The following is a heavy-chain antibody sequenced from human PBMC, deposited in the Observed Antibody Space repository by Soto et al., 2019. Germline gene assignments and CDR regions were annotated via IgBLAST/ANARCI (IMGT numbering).Heavy chain of an antibody. CDR1: GGSISSGGYY. CDR2: IYYSGST. CDR3: ARDRPWYGSGSYESFRAWFDP. Sequence: QVQLQESGPGVVKPSQTLSLTCTVSGGSISSGGYYWSWIRQHPGKGLEWIGDIYYSGSTYYNPSLKGRVTISVDTSKNQFSLKLSSVTAADTAVYYCARDRPWYGSGSYESFRAWFDPWGQGTLVTVSS. J-gene: IGHJ5*02. D-gene: IGHD3-10*01. V-gene: IGHV4-31*03.